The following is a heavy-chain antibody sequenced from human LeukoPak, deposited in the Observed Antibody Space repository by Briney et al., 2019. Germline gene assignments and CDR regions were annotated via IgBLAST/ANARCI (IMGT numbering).Heavy chain of an antibody. Sequence: GGSLRLSCAASGFTFSNAWMNWVRQAPGKGLEWVGRIKSKTDGGTTDYAAPVKGRFTISRDDSKNTLYLQMNSLKTEDTAVYYCTTGPKPSYYDSSGYYRDYWGQGTLVTVSS. D-gene: IGHD3-22*01. CDR2: IKSKTDGGTT. V-gene: IGHV3-15*07. CDR3: TTGPKPSYYDSSGYYRDY. CDR1: GFTFSNAW. J-gene: IGHJ4*02.